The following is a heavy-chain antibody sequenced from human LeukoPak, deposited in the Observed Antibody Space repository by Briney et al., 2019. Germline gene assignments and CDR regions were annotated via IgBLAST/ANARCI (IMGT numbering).Heavy chain of an antibody. Sequence: GGSLRLSCAASGFTFSSYAMSRVRQAPGKGLEWVSAISGSGGSTYYADSVKGRFTISRDNSKNTLYLQMNSLRAEDTAVYYCAKSYPDYGDYLWYFDYWGQGTLVTVSS. CDR3: AKSYPDYGDYLWYFDY. CDR1: GFTFSSYA. CDR2: ISGSGGST. V-gene: IGHV3-23*01. J-gene: IGHJ4*02. D-gene: IGHD4-17*01.